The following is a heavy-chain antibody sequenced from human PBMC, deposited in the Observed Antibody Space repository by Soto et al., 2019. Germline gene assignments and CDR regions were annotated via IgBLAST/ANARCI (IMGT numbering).Heavy chain of an antibody. V-gene: IGHV3-11*06. D-gene: IGHD2-2*01. CDR1: GFTFSDYY. J-gene: IGHJ3*02. CDR3: AREGTRSGAFDI. CDR2: ISSSSSYT. Sequence: PGGSLRLSCAASGFTFSDYYMSWIRQAPGKGLEWVSYISSSSSYTNYADSVKGRFTISRDNAKNSLYLQMNSLRAEDTAVYYCAREGTRSGAFDIWGQGTMVTVSS.